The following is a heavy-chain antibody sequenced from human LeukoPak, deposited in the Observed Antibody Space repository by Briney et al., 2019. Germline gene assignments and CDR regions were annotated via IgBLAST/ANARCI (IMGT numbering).Heavy chain of an antibody. V-gene: IGHV4-39*01. CDR3: ATLEGAG. D-gene: IGHD4/OR15-4a*01. J-gene: IGHJ4*02. CDR2: IYYSGST. Sequence: SETLSLTCTVSGGSISRSSYYWAWIRQPPGKGLEWIVHIYYSGSTYYSPSLKSRVTISVDPSKNQFSLKMSSVTAADTAVYDCATLEGAGWGRGTLVTV. CDR1: GGSISRSSYY.